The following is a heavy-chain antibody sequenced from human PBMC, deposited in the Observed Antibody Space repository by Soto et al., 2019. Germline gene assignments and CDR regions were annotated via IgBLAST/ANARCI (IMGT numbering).Heavy chain of an antibody. CDR1: GGSISSGGYY. D-gene: IGHD3-10*01. Sequence: SETLSLTCTVSGGSISSGGYYWSWIRQPPGKGLEWIGEINHSGSTNYNPSLKSRVTISVDTSKNQFSLKLSSVTAADTAVYYCARGANYYGSGRSSYYYYYGMDVWGQGTTVTVSS. J-gene: IGHJ6*02. CDR3: ARGANYYGSGRSSYYYYYGMDV. V-gene: IGHV4-39*07. CDR2: INHSGST.